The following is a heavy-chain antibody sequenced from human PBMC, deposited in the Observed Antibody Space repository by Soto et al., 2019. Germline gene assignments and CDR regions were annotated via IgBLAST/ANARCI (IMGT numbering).Heavy chain of an antibody. J-gene: IGHJ5*02. D-gene: IGHD6-6*01. V-gene: IGHV4-59*01. Sequence: SETLSLTCTVSGGSISSYYWSWIRQPPGKGLEWIGYIYYSGSTNYNPSLKSRVTISVDTSKNQFSLKLSSVTAADTAVYYCARGDSSSQGTNWFDPWGQGTLVTVSS. CDR3: ARGDSSSQGTNWFDP. CDR1: GGSISSYY. CDR2: IYYSGST.